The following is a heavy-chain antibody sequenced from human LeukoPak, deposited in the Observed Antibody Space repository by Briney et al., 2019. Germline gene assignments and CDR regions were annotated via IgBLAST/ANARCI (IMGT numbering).Heavy chain of an antibody. Sequence: GGSLRLSCAASGFTFSNYAMSWVRQAPGKGLEWVAVISYDGSNKYYADSVKGRFTISRDNSKNTLYLQMNSLRAEDTAVYYCARYTIAAYIGSYFDYWGQGTLVTVSS. CDR1: GFTFSNYA. V-gene: IGHV3-30-3*01. CDR3: ARYTIAAYIGSYFDY. J-gene: IGHJ4*02. D-gene: IGHD6-6*01. CDR2: ISYDGSNK.